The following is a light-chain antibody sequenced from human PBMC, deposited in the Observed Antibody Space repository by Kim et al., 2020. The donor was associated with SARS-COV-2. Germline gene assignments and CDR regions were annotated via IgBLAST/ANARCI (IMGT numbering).Light chain of an antibody. CDR3: MQALQTPPYT. V-gene: IGKV2-28*01. CDR1: QSLLHSNGYNY. Sequence: DSVMTQSPLSLPVTPGEPASISCRSSQSLLHSNGYNYLDWYLQKPGQSPQLLIYLGSNRASGVPDRFSGSGSGTDFTLKISRVEAEDVGVYYCMQALQTPPYTFGQGTKLEI. J-gene: IGKJ2*01. CDR2: LGS.